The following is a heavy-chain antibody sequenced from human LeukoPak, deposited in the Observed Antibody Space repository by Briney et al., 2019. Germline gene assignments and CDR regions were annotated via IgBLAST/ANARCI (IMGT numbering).Heavy chain of an antibody. D-gene: IGHD2-2*01. J-gene: IGHJ5*02. CDR2: IYPGDSDT. Sequence: GESLKISCKGSGYSFTSYWIGWVRQMPGKGLEWMGIIYPGDSDTRYSPSFQGQVTISADKSISTAYLQWSSLKASDTAMYYCARRGKGYCSSTSCPPAWFDPWGQGTLVTVSS. CDR1: GYSFTSYW. V-gene: IGHV5-51*01. CDR3: ARRGKGYCSSTSCPPAWFDP.